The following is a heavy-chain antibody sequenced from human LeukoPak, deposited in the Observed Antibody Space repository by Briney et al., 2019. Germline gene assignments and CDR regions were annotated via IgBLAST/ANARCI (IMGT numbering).Heavy chain of an antibody. J-gene: IGHJ6*03. D-gene: IGHD1-14*01. CDR2: IYYSGST. Sequence: SETLSLTCTVSGGSISSSSYYWGWIRQPPGKGLEWIGSIYYSGSTYYNPSLKSRATISVDTSKDQFSLKLTSVTAADTAVYFCARQTRYPLYYMDVWGKGTTVTISS. CDR1: GGSISSSSYY. CDR3: ARQTRYPLYYMDV. V-gene: IGHV4-39*01.